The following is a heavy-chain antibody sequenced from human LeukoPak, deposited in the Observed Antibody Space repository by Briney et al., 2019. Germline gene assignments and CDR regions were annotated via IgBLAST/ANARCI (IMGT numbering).Heavy chain of an antibody. J-gene: IGHJ3*02. CDR2: ISSTSIYI. CDR1: GFTFSSYS. CDR3: ARDANAFDI. V-gene: IGHV3-21*01. Sequence: PGGSLRLSCAPSGFTFSSYSMSWARQAPGKGLEWVSSISSTSIYIFYADSVKGRFTISRDNAKNSLYLQMNSLRAEDTAVYYCARDANAFDIWGQGTMVTVSS.